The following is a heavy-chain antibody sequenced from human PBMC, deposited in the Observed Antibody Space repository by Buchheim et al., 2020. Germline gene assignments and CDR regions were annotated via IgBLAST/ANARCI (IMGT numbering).Heavy chain of an antibody. CDR1: GFTFSSYA. V-gene: IGHV3-30*04. J-gene: IGHJ4*02. Sequence: QVQLVESGGGVVQPGRSLRLSCAASGFTFSSYAMHWVRQAPGKGLEWVAVISYDGSNKYYADSVKGRFTISRDNSKNTLYLQMNSLRAEDTAVYYCASPVVVITQTGGPRWGQGTL. CDR2: ISYDGSNK. D-gene: IGHD3-22*01. CDR3: ASPVVVITQTGGPR.